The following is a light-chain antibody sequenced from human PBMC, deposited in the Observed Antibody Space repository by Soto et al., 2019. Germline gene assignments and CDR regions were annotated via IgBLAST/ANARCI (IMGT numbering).Light chain of an antibody. CDR2: DAS. Sequence: DIPMTQSPSTLSASVGDRVTITCRASQSISDWLAWYQQKPGKAPKLLMYDASSVESGVPSRFSGSGSGTEFTLTISSLQPDDFATYYCQQYHSYSYTFGQGTKLEIK. CDR1: QSISDW. V-gene: IGKV1-5*01. CDR3: QQYHSYSYT. J-gene: IGKJ2*01.